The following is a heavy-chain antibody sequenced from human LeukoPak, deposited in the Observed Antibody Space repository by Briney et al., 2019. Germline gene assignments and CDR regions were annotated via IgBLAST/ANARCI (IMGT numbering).Heavy chain of an antibody. J-gene: IGHJ4*02. V-gene: IGHV1-2*02. CDR2: INPNSGGT. Sequence: GASVKVSCKASGYTFTSYYMHWVRQAPGQGLEWMGWINPNSGGTNYAQKFQGRVTMTRDTSISTAYMELSRLRSDDTAVYYCARSEAAAGTIDDYWGQGTLVTVSS. D-gene: IGHD6-13*01. CDR3: ARSEAAAGTIDDY. CDR1: GYTFTSYY.